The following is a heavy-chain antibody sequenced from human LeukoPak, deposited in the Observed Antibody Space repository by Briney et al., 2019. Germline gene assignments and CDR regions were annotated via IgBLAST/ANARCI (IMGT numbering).Heavy chain of an antibody. J-gene: IGHJ6*03. CDR2: ISAYNGNT. D-gene: IGHD6-19*01. V-gene: IGHV1-18*01. Sequence: ASVKVSCKASGYTFTSYGISWVRQAPGQGLEWMGWISAYNGNTNYAQKLQGRVTMTTDTSTSTAYMELRSLRSDDTAVYYCATLKRYSSGMRKFYYYVDVWGKGTTVTVSS. CDR3: ATLKRYSSGMRKFYYYVDV. CDR1: GYTFTSYG.